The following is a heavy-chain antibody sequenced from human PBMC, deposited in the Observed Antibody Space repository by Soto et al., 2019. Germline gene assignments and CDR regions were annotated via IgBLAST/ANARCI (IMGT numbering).Heavy chain of an antibody. V-gene: IGHV3-74*01. CDR1: DFTFRSYW. J-gene: IGHJ3*01. CDR2: ISGDGSST. Sequence: GGSLRLSCAASDFTFRSYWMHWVRQSPGKGLVWVSRISGDGSSTNYADSVKGRFTISRDNAKNTVYLQIDSLRAEDTAVYYCARSLPGTYGAFDLWGQGTMVTVSS. D-gene: IGHD1-7*01. CDR3: ARSLPGTYGAFDL.